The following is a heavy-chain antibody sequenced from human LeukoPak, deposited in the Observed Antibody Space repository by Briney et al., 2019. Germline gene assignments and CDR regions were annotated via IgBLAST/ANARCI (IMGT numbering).Heavy chain of an antibody. CDR2: IYPGDSDT. J-gene: IGHJ6*03. D-gene: IGHD2-2*02. V-gene: IGHV5-51*01. Sequence: GESLKISCKGSGYSFTSYWIGWVRQMPGKGLEWMGIIYPGDSDTRYSPSFQGQVTISADKSISTAYLQWSSLKASDTAMYYCARHPIVVVPAAIPDCYYYYMDVWGKGTTVTVSS. CDR3: ARHPIVVVPAAIPDCYYYYMDV. CDR1: GYSFTSYW.